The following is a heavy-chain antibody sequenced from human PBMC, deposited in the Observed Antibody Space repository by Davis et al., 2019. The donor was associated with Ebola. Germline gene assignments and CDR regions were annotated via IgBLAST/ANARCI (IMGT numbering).Heavy chain of an antibody. CDR3: ARGKPFGSSFWFDP. J-gene: IGHJ5*02. V-gene: IGHV4-30-2*01. Sequence: MPSETLSLTCAVSGGSISSGGYSWSWIRQPPGKGLEWIGYIYHSGSTYYNPSLKSRVTISVDRSKNQFSLKLSSVTAADTAVYYCARGKPFGSSFWFDPWGQRTLVTVSS. D-gene: IGHD6-13*01. CDR2: IYHSGST. CDR1: GGSISSGGYS.